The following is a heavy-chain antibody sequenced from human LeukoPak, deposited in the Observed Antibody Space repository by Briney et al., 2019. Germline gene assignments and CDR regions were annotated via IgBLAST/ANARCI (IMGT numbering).Heavy chain of an antibody. CDR1: GGSFSGYY. CDR3: ARLESSWYGNWFDP. Sequence: SETLSLTCAVYGGSFSGYYWSWIRQPPVKGLEWIGEINHSGSTNYNPSLKSRVTMSVDTSKNQFSLKLSSVTAADTAVYYCARLESSWYGNWFDPWGQGTLVTVSS. V-gene: IGHV4-34*01. D-gene: IGHD6-13*01. CDR2: INHSGST. J-gene: IGHJ5*02.